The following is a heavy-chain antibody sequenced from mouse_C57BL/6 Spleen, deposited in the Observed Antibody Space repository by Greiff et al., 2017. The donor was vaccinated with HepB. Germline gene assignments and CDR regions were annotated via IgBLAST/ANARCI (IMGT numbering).Heavy chain of an antibody. D-gene: IGHD1-1*01. Sequence: EVQLQQSGPELVKPGASVKMSCKASGYTFTDYNMHWVKQSHGKSLEWIGYINPNNGGTSYNQKFKGKATLTVNKSSSTAYMELRSLTSEESAVYYCARDYGKRSDYWGQGTTLTVSS. CDR1: GYTFTDYN. J-gene: IGHJ2*01. CDR2: INPNNGGT. V-gene: IGHV1-22*01. CDR3: ARDYGKRSDY.